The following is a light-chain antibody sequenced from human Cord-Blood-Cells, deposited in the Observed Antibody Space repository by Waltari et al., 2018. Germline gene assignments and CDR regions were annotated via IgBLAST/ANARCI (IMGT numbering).Light chain of an antibody. CDR1: QSVSSN. V-gene: IGKV3-15*01. J-gene: IGKJ5*01. Sequence: EIAMTQSPATLSVSPGERATLACRASQSVSSNLAWYQQKPGQAPRLLIDGASTRATGSPARFSGSESGTEFTLTISSLQSEDFAVYYCQQYNNWPITFGQGTRLEI. CDR3: QQYNNWPIT. CDR2: GAS.